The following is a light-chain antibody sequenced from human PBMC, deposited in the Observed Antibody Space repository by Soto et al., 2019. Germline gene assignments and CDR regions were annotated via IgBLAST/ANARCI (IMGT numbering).Light chain of an antibody. CDR1: SSDVGSYNL. V-gene: IGLV2-23*01. CDR2: EGG. CDR3: CSYAGSSTPYV. Sequence: QSVLTQPASVSGSPVQSITISCTGTSSDVGSYNLVSWYQQHPGEAPKPIIYEGGKRPSGVSNRFSGSKSANTASLTISGLQAEDEADYYCCSYAGSSTPYVFGTGTKLTVL. J-gene: IGLJ1*01.